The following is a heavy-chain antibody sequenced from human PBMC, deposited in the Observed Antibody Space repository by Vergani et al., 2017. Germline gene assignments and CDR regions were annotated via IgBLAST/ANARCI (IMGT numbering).Heavy chain of an antibody. CDR2: INSDGSST. D-gene: IGHD3-22*01. CDR3: ARDLNYYDSSGYHYYYYYGMDV. J-gene: IGHJ6*02. V-gene: IGHV3-74*01. Sequence: EVQLVESGGGLVQPGGSLRLSCAASGFTFSSYWMHWVRQAPGKGLVWVSRINSDGSSTSYADSVKGRFTISRDNAKNTLYLQMNSLRAEDTAVYYCARDLNYYDSSGYHYYYYYGMDVWGQGTTVTVSS. CDR1: GFTFSSYW.